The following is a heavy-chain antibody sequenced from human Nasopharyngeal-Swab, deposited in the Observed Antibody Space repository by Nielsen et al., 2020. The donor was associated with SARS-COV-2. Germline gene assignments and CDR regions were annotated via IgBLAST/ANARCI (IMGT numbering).Heavy chain of an antibody. Sequence: SETLSLTCAVYGGSFNGYYWSWIRKSPGKGLECIGEINHSGSTNYNPSLKSRVTISVDTSKTQFSLKLSSVTAADTAVYYCARGSTMNGYYGMDVWGQGTTVTVSS. D-gene: IGHD3-22*01. CDR3: ARGSTMNGYYGMDV. CDR1: GGSFNGYY. V-gene: IGHV4-34*01. J-gene: IGHJ6*02. CDR2: INHSGST.